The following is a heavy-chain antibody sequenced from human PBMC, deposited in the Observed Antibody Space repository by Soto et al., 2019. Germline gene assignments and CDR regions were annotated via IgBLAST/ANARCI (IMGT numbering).Heavy chain of an antibody. D-gene: IGHD6-19*01. CDR2: ISGSGGST. J-gene: IGHJ5*02. CDR1: GFTSSSYA. Sequence: EVQLLESGGGLVQPGGSLRLSCAASGFTSSSYAMSWVRQAPGKGLEWVSAISGSGGSTYYADSVKGRFTVSRDNSKNTLYLQMNSLRAEDTAVYYCAKDRTPTKGIAVAGTWGQGTLVTVSS. CDR3: AKDRTPTKGIAVAGT. V-gene: IGHV3-23*01.